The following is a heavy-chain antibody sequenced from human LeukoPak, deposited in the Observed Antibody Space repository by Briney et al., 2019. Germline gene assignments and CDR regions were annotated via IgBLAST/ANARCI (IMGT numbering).Heavy chain of an antibody. CDR1: GGSISSYY. CDR3: ARAPYYDSSGLDY. J-gene: IGHJ4*02. D-gene: IGHD3-22*01. Sequence: SETPSLTCTVSGGSISSYYWSWIRQPPGKGLEWIGYISYSGGTNYNPSLKSRVTISVDTSKNQFSLKLSSVTAADTAVYYCARAPYYDSSGLDYWGQGALVTVSS. CDR2: ISYSGGT. V-gene: IGHV4-59*01.